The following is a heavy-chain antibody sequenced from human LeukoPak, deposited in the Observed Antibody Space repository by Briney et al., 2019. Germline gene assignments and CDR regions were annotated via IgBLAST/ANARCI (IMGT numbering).Heavy chain of an antibody. CDR2: ISYDGSNK. J-gene: IGHJ5*02. D-gene: IGHD3-10*01. CDR3: ARVLLGSWDWFDP. V-gene: IGHV3-30-3*01. Sequence: GRSLRLSCAASGFTFSSYAMHWVRQAPGKGLEWVAVISYDGSNKYYADSVKGRFTISRDNSKNTLYLQMNSLRAEDTAAYYCARVLLGSWDWFDPWGQGTLVTVSS. CDR1: GFTFSSYA.